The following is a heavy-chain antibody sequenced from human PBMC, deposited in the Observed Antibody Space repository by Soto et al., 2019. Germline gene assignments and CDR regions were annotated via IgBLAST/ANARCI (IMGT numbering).Heavy chain of an antibody. J-gene: IGHJ4*02. Sequence: PSVTPSLTRPVTGGTISKSLYYWGWLRPPPGKGLEWIGSIYYSGSTYYNPSLKSRVTISVDTSKNQFSLKLSSVTAADTAVYYCASVFRDGYNFDDWGQGTLVTVSS. V-gene: IGHV4-39*01. CDR1: GGTISKSLYY. CDR2: IYYSGST. CDR3: ASVFRDGYNFDD. D-gene: IGHD5-18*01.